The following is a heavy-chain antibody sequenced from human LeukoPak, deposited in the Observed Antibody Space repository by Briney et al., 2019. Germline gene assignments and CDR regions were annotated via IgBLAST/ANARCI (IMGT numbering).Heavy chain of an antibody. CDR2: IIPIVGTA. CDR1: GGTFSSYA. CDR3: ACNQQLRENYFDY. Sequence: ASVKVFCKASGGTFSSYAISWVRQAPGQGLEWMGGIIPIVGTANYAQKFQGRVTITADKSTSTAYMELSSLRSEDTAVYYCACNQQLRENYFDYWGQGTLVTVSS. D-gene: IGHD2-2*01. V-gene: IGHV1-69*06. J-gene: IGHJ4*02.